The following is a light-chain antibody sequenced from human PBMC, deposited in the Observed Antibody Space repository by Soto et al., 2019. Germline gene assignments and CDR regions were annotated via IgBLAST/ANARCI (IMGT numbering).Light chain of an antibody. V-gene: IGLV2-23*02. J-gene: IGLJ3*02. CDR2: EVS. CDR3: CAYAGSRTWV. Sequence: QSAPIQPASVSGSPGQSVTISCTGTSSDVAIYNLVSWYQQYPGKAPKLILYEVSKWPSGISHRFSGSKSSNTASLTISGLQAEDEADYYCCAYAGSRTWVFGGGTKLTVL. CDR1: SSDVAIYNL.